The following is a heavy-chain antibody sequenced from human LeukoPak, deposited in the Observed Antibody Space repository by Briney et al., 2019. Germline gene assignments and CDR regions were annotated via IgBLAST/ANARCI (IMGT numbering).Heavy chain of an antibody. J-gene: IGHJ6*02. D-gene: IGHD3-10*01. V-gene: IGHV3-23*01. CDR1: GFTLSSYA. CDR3: AKGPDMVRGLPGPYYYYGMDV. CDR2: ISGSGGST. Sequence: GGSLRLSCAASGFTLSSYAMSWVRQAPGKGLEWVSAISGSGGSTYYADSVKGRFTISRDNSKNTLYLQMNSLRAEDTAVYYCAKGPDMVRGLPGPYYYYGMDVWGQGATVTVSS.